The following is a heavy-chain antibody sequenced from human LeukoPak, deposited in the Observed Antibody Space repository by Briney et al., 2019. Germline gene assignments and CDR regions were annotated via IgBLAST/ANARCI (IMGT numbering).Heavy chain of an antibody. CDR1: GGSISSYF. CDR3: ARGGGHIAAAGTFDY. J-gene: IGHJ4*02. Sequence: KPSETLSLTCTVSGGSISSYFWSWIRQPAGKGLEWIGRIYTSGSTNYNPSLESRVTISVDKSKNQFSLKLSSVTAADTAVYYCARGGGHIAAAGTFDYWGQGTLVTISS. D-gene: IGHD6-13*01. CDR2: IYTSGST. V-gene: IGHV4-4*07.